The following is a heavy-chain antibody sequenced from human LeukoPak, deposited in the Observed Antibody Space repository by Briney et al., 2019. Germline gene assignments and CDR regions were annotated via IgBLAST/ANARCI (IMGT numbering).Heavy chain of an antibody. J-gene: IGHJ4*02. CDR3: ARDNLHFDSSGYYDY. D-gene: IGHD3-22*01. CDR1: GYTFTSYG. CDR2: ISAYNGNT. V-gene: IGHV1-18*01. Sequence: ASVKVSCKASGYTFTSYGISGVRQAPGQGLEWMGWISAYNGNTNYAQKLHVRVTMTTDTSTSTAYMELRSLRSDDTAVYYCARDNLHFDSSGYYDYWGQGTLVTVSS.